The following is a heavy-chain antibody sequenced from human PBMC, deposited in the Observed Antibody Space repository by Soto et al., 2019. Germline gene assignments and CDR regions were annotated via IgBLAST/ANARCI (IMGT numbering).Heavy chain of an antibody. CDR1: GYTFTTFG. D-gene: IGHD4-17*01. CDR2: LTAYDSKR. V-gene: IGHV1-18*01. J-gene: IGHJ4*02. Sequence: QVQMVQSGVEVRKTGASVRVSCKTSGYTFTTFGIHWVRQAPGQGLEWMGCLTAYDSKRNFAQKSQDRLTMTMDITTSTGYMELSGLRSDDTAVYFCARGLTYGDFDYWGRGTQVAVSS. CDR3: ARGLTYGDFDY.